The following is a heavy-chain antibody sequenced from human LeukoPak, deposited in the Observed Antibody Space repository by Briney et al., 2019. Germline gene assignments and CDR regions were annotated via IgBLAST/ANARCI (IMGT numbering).Heavy chain of an antibody. Sequence: SQTLCLTQAVYGGSFRRYYWSWISHPPGTGLDGMGERNHSGSTNYNPSRKSPVTISVDTSKHQFSLRLSSVTAADTAVYYCARVSTYLYYGSGSYYRDWGQGTLVTVSS. CDR1: GGSFRRYY. V-gene: IGHV4-34*01. D-gene: IGHD3-10*01. CDR2: RNHSGST. J-gene: IGHJ4*01. CDR3: ARVSTYLYYGSGSYYRD.